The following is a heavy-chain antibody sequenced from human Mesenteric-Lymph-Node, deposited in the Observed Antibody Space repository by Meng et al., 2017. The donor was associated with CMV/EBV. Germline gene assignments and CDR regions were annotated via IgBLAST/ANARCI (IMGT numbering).Heavy chain of an antibody. Sequence: QLSLQRWGAGLLKPSETLSLTCAFYGGSFSGYYWSWIRQPPGKGLEWIGEINHSGSTNYNPSLKSRVTISVDTSKNQFSLKLSSVTAADTAVYYCARHQRWLKSEGGFNYWGQGTLVTVSS. V-gene: IGHV4-34*01. CDR2: INHSGST. J-gene: IGHJ4*02. D-gene: IGHD4-23*01. CDR1: GGSFSGYY. CDR3: ARHQRWLKSEGGFNY.